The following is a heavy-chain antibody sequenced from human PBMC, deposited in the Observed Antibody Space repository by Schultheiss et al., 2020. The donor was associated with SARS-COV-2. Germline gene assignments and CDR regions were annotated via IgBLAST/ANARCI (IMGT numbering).Heavy chain of an antibody. D-gene: IGHD2-2*01. CDR3: ARSELDCSSTTCYNYYYYYGMDV. Sequence: GESLKISCAASGFTFSNSDMNWVRQAPGKGLEWVSGVSWNGSRTHYADSVKGRFTISRDNSKNTLYLQMNSLRAEDTAVYYCARSELDCSSTTCYNYYYYYGMDVWGQGTTVTVSS. CDR1: GFTFSNSD. V-gene: IGHV3-19*01. J-gene: IGHJ6*02. CDR2: VSWNGSRT.